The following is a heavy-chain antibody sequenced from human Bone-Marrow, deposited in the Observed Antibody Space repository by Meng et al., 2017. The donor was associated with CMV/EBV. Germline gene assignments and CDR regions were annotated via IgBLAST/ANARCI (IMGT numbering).Heavy chain of an antibody. CDR2: INPSSGGT. CDR1: GYTFTGYS. Sequence: ATVNVSCKASGYTFTGYSMHWVRQAPGQGLEWMGWINPSSGGTNYAQKLQGRVTMTRDTSISTAYMELSRLRSDDTAVYYGPRFGARGAFDIWGQGTRVTGSS. V-gene: IGHV1-2*02. J-gene: IGHJ3*02. CDR3: PRFGARGAFDI. D-gene: IGHD3-16*01.